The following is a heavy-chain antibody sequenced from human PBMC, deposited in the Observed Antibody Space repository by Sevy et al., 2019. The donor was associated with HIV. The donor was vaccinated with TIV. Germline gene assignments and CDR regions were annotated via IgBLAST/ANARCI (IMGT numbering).Heavy chain of an antibody. V-gene: IGHV4-4*07. Sequence: SETLSLTCTVSGGSINSYYWSWIRQPAGKGLEWIGRIYTSGSTNYNPSLKSRVTMSLDTSKNQFSLKLSSVTAADTAGDYCAREWFYYASGSYSEGAWFDPWGQGTLVTVSS. CDR2: IYTSGST. CDR1: GGSINSYY. J-gene: IGHJ5*02. D-gene: IGHD3-10*01. CDR3: AREWFYYASGSYSEGAWFDP.